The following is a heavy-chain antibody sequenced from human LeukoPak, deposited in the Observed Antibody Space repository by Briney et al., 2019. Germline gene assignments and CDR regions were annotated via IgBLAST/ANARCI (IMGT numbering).Heavy chain of an antibody. CDR2: INPNSGDT. Sequence: ASVKVSCKASGYTFTGYHMHWVRQALGQGLEWMGRINPNSGDTNYAQKFQGRVTMTRDTSISTAYMELSRLRSDDTAVYYCARDYCSSTSCLFDYWGQGTLVTVSS. CDR1: GYTFTGYH. CDR3: ARDYCSSTSCLFDY. V-gene: IGHV1-2*06. J-gene: IGHJ4*02. D-gene: IGHD2-2*01.